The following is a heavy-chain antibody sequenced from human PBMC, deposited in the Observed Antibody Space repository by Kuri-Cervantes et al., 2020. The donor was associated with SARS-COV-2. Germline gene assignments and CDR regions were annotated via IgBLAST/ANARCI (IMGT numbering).Heavy chain of an antibody. D-gene: IGHD6-13*01. J-gene: IGHJ3*02. CDR3: ARPRGGSSWSRDAFDI. Sequence: KVSCKGSGYTFTSYWIAWVRQMPGKGLEWMGIIYPGDSDIRYGPSFQGQVTISADKSISTAYLQWSSLKASDTAVYYCARPRGGSSWSRDAFDIWGQGTMVTVSS. V-gene: IGHV5-51*01. CDR1: GYTFTSYW. CDR2: IYPGDSDI.